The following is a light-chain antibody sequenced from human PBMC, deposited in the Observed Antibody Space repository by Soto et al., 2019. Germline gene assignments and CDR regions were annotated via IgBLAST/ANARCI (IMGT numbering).Light chain of an antibody. V-gene: IGKV3-15*01. CDR3: QQYDNLPWT. CDR2: GAF. Sequence: IVRNQSPDNLSLSHGGRATLSCRASQSSSGTLAWYQQKPVQAPRLLIYGAFTRATGFPARFSGSGSGTDFTLTIICLQSEDFAVYYCQQYDNLPWTFGQGTKVDIK. CDR1: QSSSGT. J-gene: IGKJ1*01.